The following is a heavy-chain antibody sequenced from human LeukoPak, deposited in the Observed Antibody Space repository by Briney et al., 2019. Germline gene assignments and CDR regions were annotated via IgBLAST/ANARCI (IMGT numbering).Heavy chain of an antibody. Sequence: SGGSLRLSCAASGFTFSSYGMHWVRQAPGKGLEWVAFIRYVGSNKYYADSVKGRFTISRDNSKNTLYLQMNSLRAEDTAVYYCAKDEGRLGYCSGGSCYDPTHWGQGTLVTVSS. J-gene: IGHJ4*02. CDR3: AKDEGRLGYCSGGSCYDPTH. D-gene: IGHD2-15*01. V-gene: IGHV3-30*02. CDR1: GFTFSSYG. CDR2: IRYVGSNK.